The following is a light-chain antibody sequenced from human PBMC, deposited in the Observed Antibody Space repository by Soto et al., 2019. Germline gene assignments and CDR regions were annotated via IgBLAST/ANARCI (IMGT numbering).Light chain of an antibody. J-gene: IGKJ4*01. Sequence: EIVMTQSPATLSVSPGERATLSCRASQSVGSTLAWYQQKPGQAPRLLIYGASTRATGVPARFSGSGSGTEFTLTIHSLKSEDLAVYYCQQYHDWPPLTFGGGTKVEIK. CDR1: QSVGST. CDR2: GAS. V-gene: IGKV3-15*01. CDR3: QQYHDWPPLT.